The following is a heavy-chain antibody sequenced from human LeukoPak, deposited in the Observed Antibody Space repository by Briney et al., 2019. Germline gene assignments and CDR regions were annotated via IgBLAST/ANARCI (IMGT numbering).Heavy chain of an antibody. CDR1: VDSLCTYY. Sequence: PSETLSLPCTVSVDSLCTYYSSCLRPPAGKGGEWLGRIYTSGSTNYNPSLKSRVTMSVDTYKNQFSLKLSSVTAAETAVYYCARSVGYGSGSYQIDDWGQGTLVTVSS. CDR2: IYTSGST. J-gene: IGHJ4*02. V-gene: IGHV4-4*07. D-gene: IGHD3-10*01. CDR3: ARSVGYGSGSYQIDD.